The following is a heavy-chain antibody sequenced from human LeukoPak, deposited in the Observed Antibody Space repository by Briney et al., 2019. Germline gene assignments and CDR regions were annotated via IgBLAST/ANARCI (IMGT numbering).Heavy chain of an antibody. V-gene: IGHV4-30-2*01. D-gene: IGHD4-23*01. CDR1: GGSISSGGYS. J-gene: IGHJ4*02. CDR2: IYHSGST. Sequence: SETLSLTCAVSGGSISSGGYSWSWIRQPPGKGLEWIGYIYHSGSTYYNPSLKSRVTISVDRSKNQFSLKLSSVTAADTAVYYCARSHTVVTPGFDYWGQGTLVTVSS. CDR3: ARSHTVVTPGFDY.